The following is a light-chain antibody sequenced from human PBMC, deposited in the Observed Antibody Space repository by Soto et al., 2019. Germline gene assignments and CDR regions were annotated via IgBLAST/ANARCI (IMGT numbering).Light chain of an antibody. V-gene: IGKV3-11*01. Sequence: VLTQSPATLSLSPGDSATLSCRASQSIGNYLAWYQQKPGQAPRLLIHDAYNRATGIPARFSGSGSGTDFTLTISSLEPEDFAVYYCQQSSNWPSITFGQGTRLEIK. CDR1: QSIGNY. CDR2: DAY. J-gene: IGKJ5*01. CDR3: QQSSNWPSIT.